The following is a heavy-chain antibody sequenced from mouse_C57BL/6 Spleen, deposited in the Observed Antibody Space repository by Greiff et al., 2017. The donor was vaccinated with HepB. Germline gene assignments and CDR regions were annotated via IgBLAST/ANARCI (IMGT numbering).Heavy chain of an antibody. CDR3: AGEGGTTVAQAMDY. D-gene: IGHD1-1*01. CDR1: GFTFSSYA. V-gene: IGHV5-4*01. J-gene: IGHJ4*01. Sequence: DVKLQESGGGLVKPGGSLKLSCAASGFTFSSYAMSWVRQTPEKRLEWVATISDGGSYTYYPDNVKGRFTISRDNAKNNLYLQLSNLKSEDTAMYYCAGEGGTTVAQAMDYWGQGTSVTVSS. CDR2: ISDGGSYT.